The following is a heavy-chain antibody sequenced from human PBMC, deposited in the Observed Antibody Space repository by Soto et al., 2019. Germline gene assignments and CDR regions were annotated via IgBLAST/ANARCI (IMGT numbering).Heavy chain of an antibody. J-gene: IGHJ4*02. V-gene: IGHV2-5*02. CDR3: AHRPSSGWLFDY. CDR2: IYWDDDK. D-gene: IGHD6-19*01. CDR1: GFSLSTSGVG. Sequence: QITLKESGPTLVKPTQTLTLTCTFSGFSLSTSGVGVGWIRQPPGKALEWLALIYWDDDKRYSPSLKSRLTITKDTSKNQVVLTMTNIDPVDTATYYCAHRPSSGWLFDYWGQGTLVTVSS.